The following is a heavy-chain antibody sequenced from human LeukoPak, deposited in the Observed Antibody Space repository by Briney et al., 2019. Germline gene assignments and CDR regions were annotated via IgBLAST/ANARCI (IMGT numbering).Heavy chain of an antibody. CDR1: GFTFSSYG. V-gene: IGHV3-7*03. CDR3: AKGLCSTSCYSVPDHV. D-gene: IGHD2-2*01. CDR2: INQGGSEK. Sequence: GGSLRLSCSAPGFTFSSYGMNWVRQAPGKGLEWVANINQGGSEKYYADSVKGRFTISRDNSKNTLYLQMNSLRAEDTAVYYCAKGLCSTSCYSVPDHVWGQGTTVTVSS. J-gene: IGHJ6*02.